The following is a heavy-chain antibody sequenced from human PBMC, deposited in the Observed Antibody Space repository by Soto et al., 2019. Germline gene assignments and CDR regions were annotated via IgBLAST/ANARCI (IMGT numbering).Heavy chain of an antibody. J-gene: IGHJ4*02. D-gene: IGHD4-17*01. CDR3: ARHFMTTVTDYFFDY. Sequence: VTLSLTWTVPCGSMTTIGSYCVWDHQTPGKGLEWIGSIYYSGSTFDNAALKSRVTISIDTSKSQFSLKVNSVTAADTAVYYCARHFMTTVTDYFFDYWGQGALVTVSS. CDR1: CGSMTTIGSY. V-gene: IGHV4-39*01. CDR2: IYYSGST.